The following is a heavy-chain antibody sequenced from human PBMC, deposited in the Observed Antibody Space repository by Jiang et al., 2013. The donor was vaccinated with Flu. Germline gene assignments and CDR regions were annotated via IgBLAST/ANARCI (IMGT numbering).Heavy chain of an antibody. Sequence: GPGLVKPSETLSLTCAVSGFSISTGYYWGWIRQPPGKGLEWIGSIYHSGSTYYNPSLKSRVTISLATSKNQFSLRLSSVTAADTAVYYCTSDYNLDAATYWGQGTLVTVSS. V-gene: IGHV4-38-2*01. CDR1: GFSISTGYY. J-gene: IGHJ4*02. D-gene: IGHD5-18*01. CDR2: IYHSGST. CDR3: TSDYNLDAATY.